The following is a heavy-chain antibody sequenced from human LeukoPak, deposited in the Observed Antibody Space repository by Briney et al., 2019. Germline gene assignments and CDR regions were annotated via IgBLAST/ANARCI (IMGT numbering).Heavy chain of an antibody. CDR2: FYASGTT. CDR1: GGSINNYY. D-gene: IGHD3-9*01. J-gene: IGHJ3*02. V-gene: IGHV4-4*07. Sequence: SETLSLTCIMSGGSINNYYWSWIRQPAGKGPEWTGRFYASGTTYYNPALNSRAAVSMDMSKNHFSLKLTSVTAADTAVYYCARSALSGFDIWGQGTMVTVSS. CDR3: ARSALSGFDI.